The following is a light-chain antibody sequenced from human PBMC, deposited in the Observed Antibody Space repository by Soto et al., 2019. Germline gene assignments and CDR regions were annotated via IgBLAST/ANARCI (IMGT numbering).Light chain of an antibody. Sequence: QSVLTQPASVSGSPGQSITISCTGTSSDVGSYNLVSWYQQHPGKAPKLMIYEGSKRPSGVSNRFSGSKSGNTASLTISGLQAEYEASYYCCSYAGSSSYVFGTGPKLTVL. CDR3: CSYAGSSSYV. CDR2: EGS. J-gene: IGLJ1*01. CDR1: SSDVGSYNL. V-gene: IGLV2-23*01.